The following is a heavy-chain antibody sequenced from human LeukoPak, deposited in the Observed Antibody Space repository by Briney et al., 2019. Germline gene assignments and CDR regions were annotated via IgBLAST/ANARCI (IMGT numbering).Heavy chain of an antibody. J-gene: IGHJ4*02. CDR1: GYTFTSYD. Sequence: ASVKVSCKASGYTFTSYDINWVRQAPGQGLEWMGWINPNSGNTDYAQKFQGRVTMTRNTSISTAYMELSSLRSDDTAVYYCXRGVLRYSHPLSYWGQGTLVTVSS. V-gene: IGHV1-8*01. CDR3: XRGVLRYSHPLSY. CDR2: INPNSGNT. D-gene: IGHD3-9*01.